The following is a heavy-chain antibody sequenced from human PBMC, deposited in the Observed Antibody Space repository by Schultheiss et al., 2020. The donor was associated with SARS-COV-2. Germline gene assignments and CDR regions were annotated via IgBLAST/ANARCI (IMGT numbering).Heavy chain of an antibody. CDR2: INHSGST. V-gene: IGHV4-34*01. D-gene: IGHD7-27*01. CDR3: ARNWDRSISPL. J-gene: IGHJ4*02. Sequence: SETLSLTCAVYGGSFSGYYWSWIRQPPGKGLEWIGEINHSGSTYYNPSLKSRVTISVDTSKNQFSLKLSSVTAADTAVYYCARNWDRSISPLWGQGTLVTVSS. CDR1: GGSFSGYY.